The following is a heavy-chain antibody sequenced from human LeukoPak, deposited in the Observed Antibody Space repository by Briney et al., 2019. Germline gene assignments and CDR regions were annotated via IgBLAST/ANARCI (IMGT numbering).Heavy chain of an antibody. CDR1: GLTFSDSY. Sequence: GGSLRLSCAASGLTFSDSYMTWIRQAPGKGLEWVSYISNSGSAIYYADSVKGRFTISRDNAKSSLYLQMNSLRAEDTAVYYCAELGITMIGGVWGKGTTVTISS. CDR2: ISNSGSAI. D-gene: IGHD3-10*02. V-gene: IGHV3-11*04. J-gene: IGHJ6*04. CDR3: AELGITMIGGV.